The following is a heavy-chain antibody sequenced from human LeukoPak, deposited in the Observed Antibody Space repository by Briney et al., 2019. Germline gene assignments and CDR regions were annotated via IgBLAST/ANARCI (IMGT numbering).Heavy chain of an antibody. CDR3: AKDPLGFSRSSPGDY. CDR1: GFTFSSYG. CDR2: ISYDGSNK. J-gene: IGHJ4*02. V-gene: IGHV3-30*18. D-gene: IGHD3-3*01. Sequence: GRSLRLSCAASGFTFSSYGMHWVRQAPGKGLEWVAVISYDGSNKYYADSVKGRFTISRDISKNTLYLQMDSLRAEDTAVYYCAKDPLGFSRSSPGDYWGQGTLVTVSS.